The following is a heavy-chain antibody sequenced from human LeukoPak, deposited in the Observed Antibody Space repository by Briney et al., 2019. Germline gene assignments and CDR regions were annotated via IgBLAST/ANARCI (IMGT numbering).Heavy chain of an antibody. CDR1: GFTFNTHW. Sequence: GGSLRLSCAASGFTFNTHWMSWARQAAGKGLEWVANIKTDGSEKYYSDSVEGRFTISRDNANSLLYLQMNSLRVEDTAVYYCARDWNGSGRYFDSWGQGTLVTVSS. D-gene: IGHD3-10*01. CDR2: IKTDGSEK. V-gene: IGHV3-7*01. CDR3: ARDWNGSGRYFDS. J-gene: IGHJ4*02.